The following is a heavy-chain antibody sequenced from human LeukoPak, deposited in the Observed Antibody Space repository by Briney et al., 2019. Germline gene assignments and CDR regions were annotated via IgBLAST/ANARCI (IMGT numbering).Heavy chain of an antibody. V-gene: IGHV2-5*02. J-gene: IGHJ1*01. CDR2: IYWDNDK. D-gene: IGHD5-18*01. Sequence: SGPTLLKPTQTLTLTCTFSGFSLSTTGVGVGWIRQPPGKALEWLALIYWDNDKRYSPSLKSRLTITKDTSKNQVVLSMTNMDPVDTATYYCAHTPPGRTQIWLRYFQHWGQGTLVTVSS. CDR1: GFSLSTTGVG. CDR3: AHTPPGRTQIWLRYFQH.